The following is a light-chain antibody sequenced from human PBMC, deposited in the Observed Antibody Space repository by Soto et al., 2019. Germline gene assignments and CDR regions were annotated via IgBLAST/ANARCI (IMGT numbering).Light chain of an antibody. CDR1: QSVSSSN. Sequence: EIGLTQSPGTLSLSPGERATLSCRASQSVSSSNFAWYQQKPGQAPRLLLYGASSRATGIPDRFSGSGSGTDVTLTISRLEPEDFAVYYCQQYDDSPITFGQGTRLEIK. V-gene: IGKV3-20*01. J-gene: IGKJ5*01. CDR3: QQYDDSPIT. CDR2: GAS.